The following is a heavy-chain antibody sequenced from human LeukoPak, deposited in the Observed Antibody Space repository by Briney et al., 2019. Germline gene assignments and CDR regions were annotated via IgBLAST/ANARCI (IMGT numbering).Heavy chain of an antibody. CDR3: ARGLSGLRYYYMDV. J-gene: IGHJ6*03. CDR2: IYYSGST. Sequence: SSETLSLTRTVSGGSISSSSYYWGWIRQPPGKGLEWIGSIYYSGSTYYNPSLKSRVTISVDTSKNQFSLKLSSVTAADTAVYYCARGLSGLRYYYMDVWGKGTTVTVSS. CDR1: GGSISSSSYY. V-gene: IGHV4-39*07. D-gene: IGHD3-10*01.